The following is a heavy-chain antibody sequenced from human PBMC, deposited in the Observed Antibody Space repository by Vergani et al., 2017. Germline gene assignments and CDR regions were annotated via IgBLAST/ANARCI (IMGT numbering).Heavy chain of an antibody. CDR3: AKGYDILTVFDY. CDR1: GFTFSSYA. Sequence: EVQLLESGGGLVQPGGSLRLSCAASGFTFSSYAMNWVRQAPGKGLEWVSGISGIGGSTYYADSVKGRFTISRDNSKNTLYLQMNSLRAEDTAVYYCAKGYDILTVFDYWGQGTLVTVSS. CDR2: ISGIGGST. D-gene: IGHD3-9*01. J-gene: IGHJ4*02. V-gene: IGHV3-23*01.